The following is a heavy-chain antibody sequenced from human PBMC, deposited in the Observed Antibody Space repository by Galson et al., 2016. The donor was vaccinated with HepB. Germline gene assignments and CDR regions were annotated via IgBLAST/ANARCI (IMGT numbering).Heavy chain of an antibody. CDR1: GFTFSSYA. CDR3: AKAVGGGSVSFPDS. CDR2: ISYDGNNK. D-gene: IGHD3-3*01. V-gene: IGHV3-30-3*01. J-gene: IGHJ4*02. Sequence: SLRLSCAASGFTFSSYAMHWVRQAPGKGQEWVSVISYDGNNKYFAGSVKGRFTISRENSYNTLYLQMKILIPDDTDEYYCAKAVGGGSVSFPDSWGQGALVTVS.